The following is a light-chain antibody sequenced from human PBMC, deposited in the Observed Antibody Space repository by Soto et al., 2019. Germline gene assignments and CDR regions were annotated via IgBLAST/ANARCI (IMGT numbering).Light chain of an antibody. V-gene: IGLV2-14*01. CDR1: SSDVGGYNY. J-gene: IGLJ1*01. CDR3: TSYTSSSSFSYV. Sequence: QSALTQPASVSGSPGQSITISCTGTSSDVGGYNYVSWYRQDPGKAPKLIIYDVNSRPSGISNRFSGSKSGNTASPTISGLQAEDDADYYCTSYTSSSSFSYVFGTGTKVTVL. CDR2: DVN.